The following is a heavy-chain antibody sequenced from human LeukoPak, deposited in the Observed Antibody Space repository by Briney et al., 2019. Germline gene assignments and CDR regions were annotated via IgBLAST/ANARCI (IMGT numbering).Heavy chain of an antibody. V-gene: IGHV3-23*01. J-gene: IGHJ4*02. Sequence: GGSLRLSCAASGFTFSSYWMHWVRQAPGKGLEWVSAISNNGGYTYYADSVQGRFTISRDNSKSTLCLQMNSLRAEDTAVYYCAKQLGYCSDGSCYFPYWGQGTLVTVSS. CDR2: ISNNGGYT. CDR1: GFTFSSYW. CDR3: AKQLGYCSDGSCYFPY. D-gene: IGHD2-15*01.